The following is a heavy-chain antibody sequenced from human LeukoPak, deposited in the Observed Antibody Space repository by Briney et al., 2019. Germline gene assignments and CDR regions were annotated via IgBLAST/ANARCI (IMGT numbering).Heavy chain of an antibody. D-gene: IGHD6-19*01. Sequence: PGGSLRLSCGVSGFTVSSYWMSWVRQAPGKGLEWVATIKQDGSEKYYMDSVKGRFTIARDDAKNSLYLQMNSLRAEDTAVYYCAKQAGSSGYAFDIWGQGTMVTVSS. CDR1: GFTVSSYW. CDR2: IKQDGSEK. J-gene: IGHJ3*02. V-gene: IGHV3-7*01. CDR3: AKQAGSSGYAFDI.